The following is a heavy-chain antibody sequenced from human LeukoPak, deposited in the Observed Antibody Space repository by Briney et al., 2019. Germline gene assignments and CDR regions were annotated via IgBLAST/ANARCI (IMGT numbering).Heavy chain of an antibody. D-gene: IGHD2-15*01. V-gene: IGHV4-38-2*02. CDR3: ARDRVVAATINWFDP. Sequence: SETLSLTCTVSGYSISSGYYWGWIRQPPGKGLEWIGSIYHSGSTYYNPSLKSRVTISVDTSKNQFSLKLSSVTAADTAVYYCARDRVVAATINWFDPWGQGTLVTVSS. CDR2: IYHSGST. J-gene: IGHJ5*02. CDR1: GYSISSGYY.